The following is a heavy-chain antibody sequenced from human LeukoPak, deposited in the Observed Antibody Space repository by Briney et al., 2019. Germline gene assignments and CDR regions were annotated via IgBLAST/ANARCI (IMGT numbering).Heavy chain of an antibody. D-gene: IGHD2-15*01. CDR1: GGSFSGYY. J-gene: IGHJ6*03. CDR2: INHSGST. Sequence: SETLSLTCAVYGGSFSGYYWSWIRQPPGKGLEWIGEINHSGSTNYNPSLKSRVTISVDTSKNRFSLKLSSVTAADTAVYYCARALGSSYYYYYYMDVWGKGTTVTVSS. CDR3: ARALGSSYYYYYYMDV. V-gene: IGHV4-34*01.